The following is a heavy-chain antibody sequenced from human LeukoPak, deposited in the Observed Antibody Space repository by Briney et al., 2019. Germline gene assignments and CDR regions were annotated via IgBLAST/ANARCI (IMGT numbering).Heavy chain of an antibody. D-gene: IGHD6-19*01. CDR1: GFTFGDYA. CDR2: IRSKAYGGTT. CDR3: TREASSRRVWYYYGMDV. Sequence: GGSLRLSCTASGFTFGDYAMSWVRQAPGKGLGWVGFIRSKAYGGTTEYAASVKGRFTISRDDSKSIAYLQMNSLKTEDTAVYYCTREASSRRVWYYYGMDVWGQGTTVTVSS. V-gene: IGHV3-49*04. J-gene: IGHJ6*02.